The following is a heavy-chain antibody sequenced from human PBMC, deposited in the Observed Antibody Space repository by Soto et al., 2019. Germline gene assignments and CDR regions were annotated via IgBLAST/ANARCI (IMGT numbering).Heavy chain of an antibody. CDR2: INHSGST. V-gene: IGHV4-34*01. CDR1: GGSFGGYY. Sequence: SETLSLTCAVYGGSFGGYYWSWIRQPPGKGLEWIGEINHSGSTNYNPSLKSRVTISVDTSKNQFSLKLSSVTAADTAVYYCARGRRGYYYMDVWGKGTTVTVSS. CDR3: ARGRRGYYYMDV. J-gene: IGHJ6*03.